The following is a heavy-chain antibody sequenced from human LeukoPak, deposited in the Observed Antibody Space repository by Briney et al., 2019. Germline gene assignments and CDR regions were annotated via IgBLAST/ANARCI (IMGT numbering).Heavy chain of an antibody. CDR2: ATAYYGNT. J-gene: IGHJ4*02. D-gene: IGHD1-26*01. Sequence: ASVKVSCKVSGYTFTSHGISWVRQAPGQGLEWMGWATAYYGNTNYAQKLQGRVTMTTDTSTSTAYMELRSLRSDDTAVYYCARNAGSFFSVLDYWGQGTLVTVSS. CDR3: ARNAGSFFSVLDY. V-gene: IGHV1-18*01. CDR1: GYTFTSHG.